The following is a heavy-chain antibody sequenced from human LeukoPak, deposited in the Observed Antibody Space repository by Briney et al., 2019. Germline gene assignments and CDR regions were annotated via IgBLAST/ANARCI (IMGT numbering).Heavy chain of an antibody. V-gene: IGHV4-61*01. CDR1: GYSISSGYY. Sequence: SETLSLTCTVSGYSISSGYYWSWIRRPPGKGLEWIGHINYSGSTNYNPSLKSRVTISVDTSKNQFSLKLSSVTAADTAVYYCARGFGNSSGYKLAYYYYMDVWGKGTTVTISS. J-gene: IGHJ6*03. CDR2: INYSGST. CDR3: ARGFGNSSGYKLAYYYYMDV. D-gene: IGHD3-22*01.